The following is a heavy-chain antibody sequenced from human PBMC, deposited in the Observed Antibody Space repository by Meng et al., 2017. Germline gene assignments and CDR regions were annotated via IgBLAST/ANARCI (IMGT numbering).Heavy chain of an antibody. J-gene: IGHJ4*02. V-gene: IGHV1-3*01. CDR2: INAGNGNT. Sequence: QVQLVQAGAEVKKPGASVKVSCKASGYTFTRYAMHWVRQAPGQRLEWMGWINAGNGNTKYSQKFQGRVTITRDTSASTAYMELSSLRSEDTAVYYCARDLGAGVVTAINYWGQGTLVTVSS. CDR3: ARDLGAGVVTAINY. CDR1: GYTFTRYA. D-gene: IGHD2-21*02.